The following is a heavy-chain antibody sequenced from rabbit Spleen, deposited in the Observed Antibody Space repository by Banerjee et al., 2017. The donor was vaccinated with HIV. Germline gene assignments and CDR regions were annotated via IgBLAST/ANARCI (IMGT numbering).Heavy chain of an antibody. J-gene: IGHJ4*01. V-gene: IGHV1S45*01. CDR1: GFSFSNKAV. D-gene: IGHD1-1*01. CDR2: INAITGKA. CDR3: TRDDGSGHYIDGYFNL. Sequence: QQQLEESGGGLVKPGGTLTLTCTASGFSFSNKAVMCWVRQAPGKGLEWIACINAITGKAVYANWAKGRSTFSKTSSTTVTLQVTSLTAADTATYFCTRDDGSGHYIDGYFNLWGQGTLVTVS.